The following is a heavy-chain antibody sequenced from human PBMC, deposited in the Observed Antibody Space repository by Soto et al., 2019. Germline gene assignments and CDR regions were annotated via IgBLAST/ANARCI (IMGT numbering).Heavy chain of an antibody. Sequence: LSLTCAVYGGSFSGYYWSWIRQPPGKGLEWIGEINHSGSTNYNPSLKSRVTISVDTSKNQFSLKLSSVTAADTAVYYCASSGNSDYWGQGTLVTVSS. CDR2: INHSGST. J-gene: IGHJ4*02. CDR1: GGSFSGYY. V-gene: IGHV4-34*01. CDR3: ASSGNSDY. D-gene: IGHD2-15*01.